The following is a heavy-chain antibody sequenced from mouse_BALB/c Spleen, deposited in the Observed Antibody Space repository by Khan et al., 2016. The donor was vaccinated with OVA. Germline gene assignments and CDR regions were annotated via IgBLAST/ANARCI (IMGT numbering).Heavy chain of an antibody. D-gene: IGHD1-1*02. V-gene: IGHV1S81*02. CDR3: TRSGYGTFAY. Sequence: QVQLKQSGAELVKPGASVRLSCKASGYTFTSYYLYWVKQRPGQGLEWIGDINPNNGGTNFNEKFRTKATLTVDKSSNTAYMELSRLTSEDSVVYYCTRSGYGTFAYWGQGTLVTVSA. CDR1: GYTFTSYY. CDR2: INPNNGGT. J-gene: IGHJ3*01.